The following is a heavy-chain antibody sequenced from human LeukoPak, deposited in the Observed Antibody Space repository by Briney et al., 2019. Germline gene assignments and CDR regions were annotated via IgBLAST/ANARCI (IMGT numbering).Heavy chain of an antibody. CDR2: MNPNSGNT. V-gene: IGHV1-8*01. Sequence: ASVKVSCKASGYTFTNYDINWVRQATGHGLEWMGWMNPNSGNTGYAQKFQGRVTMTRNTSISTAYMELSSLRSEDTAVYYCARPHCSSTDCHPPEWFDPWGQGTLVTVSS. CDR3: ARPHCSSTDCHPPEWFDP. D-gene: IGHD2-2*01. J-gene: IGHJ5*02. CDR1: GYTFTNYD.